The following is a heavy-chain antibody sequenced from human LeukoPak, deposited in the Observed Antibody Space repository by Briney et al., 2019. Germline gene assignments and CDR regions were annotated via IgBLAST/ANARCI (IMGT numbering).Heavy chain of an antibody. CDR3: ARAPGDDILTGFPGGMDV. V-gene: IGHV3-30*04. J-gene: IGHJ6*04. CDR2: ISHDGSAK. Sequence: GGSLRLSCAASAFTFSTYAMHWVRQAPGKGLEWVALISHDGSAKFYGDSVKGRFTISRDNSKNTLFLQMNSLRAEDTGVYYCARAPGDDILTGFPGGMDVWGKGTTVTVSS. D-gene: IGHD3-9*01. CDR1: AFTFSTYA.